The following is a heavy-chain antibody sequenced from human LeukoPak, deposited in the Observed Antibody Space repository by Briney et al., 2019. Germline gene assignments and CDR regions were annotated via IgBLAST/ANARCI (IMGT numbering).Heavy chain of an antibody. D-gene: IGHD3-10*01. Sequence: SETLSLTCAVSGGSISSGGYSWSWIRQPPGKGLEWIGYIYHSGSTYYNPSLKSRVTISVDRSKNQFSLKLSSVTAADTAVYYCASGGVRGVIGWFDPWGQGTLVTVSS. CDR1: GGSISSGGYS. V-gene: IGHV4-30-2*01. J-gene: IGHJ5*02. CDR2: IYHSGST. CDR3: ASGGVRGVIGWFDP.